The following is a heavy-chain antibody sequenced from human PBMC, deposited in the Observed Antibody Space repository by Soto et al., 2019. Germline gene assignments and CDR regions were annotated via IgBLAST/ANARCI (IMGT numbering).Heavy chain of an antibody. D-gene: IGHD5-12*01. Sequence: SETLSLTCTVSGGSISSYYWSWIRQPPGKGLEWIGYIYYSGSTNYNPSLKSRVNISVDTSKNQFSLKLSSVTAADTAVYYCARNKMSGYSGYGPRYYFDYWGQGTLVTVS. CDR2: IYYSGST. CDR3: ARNKMSGYSGYGPRYYFDY. CDR1: GGSISSYY. J-gene: IGHJ4*02. V-gene: IGHV4-59*01.